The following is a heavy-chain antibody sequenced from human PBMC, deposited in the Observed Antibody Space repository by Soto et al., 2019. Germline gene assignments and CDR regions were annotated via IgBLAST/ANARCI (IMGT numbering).Heavy chain of an antibody. CDR1: GYTFTGYY. J-gene: IGHJ6*02. V-gene: IGHV1-2*02. CDR3: ARSIQAFDYGDDCYYGMDV. CDR2: INPNSGGT. D-gene: IGHD4-17*01. Sequence: ASVKVSCKASGYTFTGYYMHWVRQAPGQGLEWMGWINPNSGGTNYAQKFQGRVTMSRDTSISAAYMELSRLRSDDTAVYYCARSIQAFDYGDDCYYGMDVWGQGTTVTVSS.